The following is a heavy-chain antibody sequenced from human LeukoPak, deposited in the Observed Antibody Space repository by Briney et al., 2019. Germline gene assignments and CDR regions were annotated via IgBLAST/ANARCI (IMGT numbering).Heavy chain of an antibody. CDR3: AREWELERRGYYYYYYMDV. Sequence: ASVKVSCKASGYTFTSYGISWVRQAPGQGLEWMGWISAYNGNTNYAQKLQGRVTMTTDTSTSTAYMGLRSLRSDDTAVYYCAREWELERRGYYYYYYMDVWGKGTTVTVSS. CDR2: ISAYNGNT. J-gene: IGHJ6*03. D-gene: IGHD1-1*01. CDR1: GYTFTSYG. V-gene: IGHV1-18*01.